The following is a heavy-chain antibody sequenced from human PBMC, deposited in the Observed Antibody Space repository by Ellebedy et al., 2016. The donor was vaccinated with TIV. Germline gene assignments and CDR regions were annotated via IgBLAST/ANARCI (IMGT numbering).Heavy chain of an antibody. CDR1: GFTFSSYA. V-gene: IGHV3-30-3*02. CDR3: ANDDSSGAFDI. D-gene: IGHD3-22*01. J-gene: IGHJ3*02. Sequence: GESLKISXAASGFTFSSYAMHWVRQAPGKGLEWVAVISYDGSNKYYADSVKGRFTISRDNSKNTLYLQMNSLRAEDTAMYYCANDDSSGAFDIWGQGTMVTVSS. CDR2: ISYDGSNK.